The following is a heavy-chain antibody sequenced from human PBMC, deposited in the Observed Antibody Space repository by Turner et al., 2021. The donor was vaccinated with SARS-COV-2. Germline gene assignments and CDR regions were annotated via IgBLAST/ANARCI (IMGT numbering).Heavy chain of an antibody. J-gene: IGHJ4*02. CDR1: GGSISSGAYY. D-gene: IGHD3-9*01. CDR2: IYYSGST. CDR3: ARAGTDWLQYYYFDY. V-gene: IGHV4-31*03. Sequence: QVQLQESGPGLVQPSQTLSLTCTVSGGSISSGAYYWSWIRQHPGKGLEWIWYIYYSGSTYYNPSLKSRVTISVDTSKNQFSLKLSSVTAADTAVYYCARAGTDWLQYYYFDYWGQGTLVTVSS.